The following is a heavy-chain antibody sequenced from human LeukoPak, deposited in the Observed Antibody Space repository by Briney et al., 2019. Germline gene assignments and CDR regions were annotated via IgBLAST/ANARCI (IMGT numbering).Heavy chain of an antibody. CDR2: MNHSGST. V-gene: IGHV4-34*01. Sequence: KASETLSLTCAVYGGSFSGYYWSWIRQPPGKGLEWTGEMNHSGSTNYNPSLKSRVTISVDTSKNQFSLQLNSVTPEDTAVYYRARSRGYTDYDFDYWGQGTLVTVSS. J-gene: IGHJ4*02. D-gene: IGHD4-17*01. CDR1: GGSFSGYY. CDR3: ARSRGYTDYDFDY.